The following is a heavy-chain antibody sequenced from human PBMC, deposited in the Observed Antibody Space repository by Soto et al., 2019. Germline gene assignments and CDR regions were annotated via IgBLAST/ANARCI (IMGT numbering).Heavy chain of an antibody. V-gene: IGHV3-23*01. D-gene: IGHD3-9*01. Sequence: EVQLLESGGGLVQPGGSLRLSCAASGFTFSSYAMSWVRQAPGKGLEWVSAISGSGGSTYYADSVKGRFTISRDNSKNTLYLQMNSLRAEDTAVYYCAKDHGHYDILTGFYYFDCWGQGTLVTVSS. J-gene: IGHJ4*02. CDR3: AKDHGHYDILTGFYYFDC. CDR1: GFTFSSYA. CDR2: ISGSGGST.